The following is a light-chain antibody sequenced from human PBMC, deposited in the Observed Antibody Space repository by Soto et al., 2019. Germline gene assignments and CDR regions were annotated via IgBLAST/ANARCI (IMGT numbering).Light chain of an antibody. CDR3: QQSYSTPIS. CDR2: AAS. Sequence: IHMTQSPSSLSASVGPRVTITCRASQSISSYLNWYQQKPGKAPKLLIYAASSLQSGVPSRFSGSGYGTDFNLTISSLQTEDFATYYCQQSYSTPISFGQGTRLEIK. J-gene: IGKJ5*01. CDR1: QSISSY. V-gene: IGKV1-39*01.